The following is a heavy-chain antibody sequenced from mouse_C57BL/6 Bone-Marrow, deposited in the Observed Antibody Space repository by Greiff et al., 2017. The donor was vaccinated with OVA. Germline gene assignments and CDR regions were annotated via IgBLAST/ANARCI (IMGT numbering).Heavy chain of an antibody. CDR3: ARQGLRQVFDY. D-gene: IGHD2-4*01. Sequence: EVQLVESGGGLVQPGGSLKLSCAASGFTFSDYGMAWVRQAPRKGPEWVAFISNLAYSIYYADTVTGRFTISRENAKNTLYLEMSSLRSEDTAMYYCARQGLRQVFDYWGQGTTLTVSS. J-gene: IGHJ2*01. CDR2: ISNLAYSI. V-gene: IGHV5-15*01. CDR1: GFTFSDYG.